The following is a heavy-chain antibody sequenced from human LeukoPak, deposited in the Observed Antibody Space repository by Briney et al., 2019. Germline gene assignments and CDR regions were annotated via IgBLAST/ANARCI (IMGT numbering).Heavy chain of an antibody. Sequence: GGSLRLSCAASGFTFSSYEMNWVRQAPGKGLEWVSYISSSGSTIYYADSVKGRFTISRDNSKNTLYLQMNSLRTEDTAIYYCARDSYGDHEGVRWFDPWGQGTLVTVSS. D-gene: IGHD4-17*01. CDR3: ARDSYGDHEGVRWFDP. V-gene: IGHV3-48*03. CDR1: GFTFSSYE. J-gene: IGHJ5*02. CDR2: ISSSGSTI.